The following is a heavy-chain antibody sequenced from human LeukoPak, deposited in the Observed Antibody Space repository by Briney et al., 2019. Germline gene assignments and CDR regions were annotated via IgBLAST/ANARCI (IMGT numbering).Heavy chain of an antibody. Sequence: SETLSLTCTVSGDSISSNYWSWIRQPPGKGLEWLGYIYNSGSTNYNPSLKSRVTISVDTSKNQFSLKLSSVTAADTAVYYCARGGKLWFGELLVFDYWGQGTLVTVSS. CDR2: IYNSGST. CDR1: GDSISSNY. CDR3: ARGGKLWFGELLVFDY. V-gene: IGHV4-59*01. D-gene: IGHD3-10*01. J-gene: IGHJ4*02.